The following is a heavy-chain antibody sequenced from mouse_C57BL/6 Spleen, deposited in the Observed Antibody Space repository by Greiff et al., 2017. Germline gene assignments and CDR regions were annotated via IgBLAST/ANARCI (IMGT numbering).Heavy chain of an antibody. CDR2: INPYNGGT. V-gene: IGHV1-19*01. CDR3: ARKGYTVVDWYFDV. D-gene: IGHD1-1*01. Sequence: VQLKQSGPVLVKPGASVKMSCKASGYTFTDYYMNWVKQSHGKSLEWIGVINPYNGGTSYNQKFKGKATLTVDKSSSTAYMELNSLTSEDSAVYYCARKGYTVVDWYFDVWGTGTTVTVSS. J-gene: IGHJ1*03. CDR1: GYTFTDYY.